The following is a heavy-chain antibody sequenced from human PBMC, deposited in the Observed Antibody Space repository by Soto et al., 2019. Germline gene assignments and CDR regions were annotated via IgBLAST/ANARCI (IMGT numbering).Heavy chain of an antibody. V-gene: IGHV3-15*01. D-gene: IGHD2-15*01. CDR2: IKSKTDGGTT. Sequence: ESGGGLVKPGGSLRLSCAASGFTFSNAWMSWVRQAPGKGLEWVGRIKSKTDGGTTDYAAPVKGRFTISRDDSKNTLYLQMNSLKTEDTAVYYCTTTYCSGGSCPHYYYYGMDVWGQGTTVTVSS. CDR3: TTTYCSGGSCPHYYYYGMDV. J-gene: IGHJ6*02. CDR1: GFTFSNAW.